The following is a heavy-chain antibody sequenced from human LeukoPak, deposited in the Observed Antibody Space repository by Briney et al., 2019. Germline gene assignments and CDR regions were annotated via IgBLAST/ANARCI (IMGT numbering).Heavy chain of an antibody. CDR1: GFTFSSSA. V-gene: IGHV3-23*01. D-gene: IGHD2-2*01. J-gene: IGHJ4*02. CDR3: AGSVDCSSTSCYYFDY. CDR2: ISGSGGST. Sequence: GGSLRLSCAASGFTFSSSAISWVRQAPGKGLEWVSAISGSGGSTYYADSVKGRFTISRDNAKNSLYLQMNSLRAEDTAVYYCAGSVDCSSTSCYYFDYWGQGTLVTVSS.